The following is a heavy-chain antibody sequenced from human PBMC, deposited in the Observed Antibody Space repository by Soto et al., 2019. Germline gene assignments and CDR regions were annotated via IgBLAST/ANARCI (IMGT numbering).Heavy chain of an antibody. D-gene: IGHD2-8*01. CDR1: GYTFTSYD. CDR2: MNPNSGNT. V-gene: IGHV1-8*01. Sequence: ASVKVSCKASGYTFTSYDINWVRQATGQGLEWMGWMNPNSGNTGYAQKFQGRVTMTRNTSISTAYMELSSLRSEDTAVYYCARGRSKWNYRGMDVWGQGTTVTVSS. CDR3: ARGRSKWNYRGMDV. J-gene: IGHJ6*02.